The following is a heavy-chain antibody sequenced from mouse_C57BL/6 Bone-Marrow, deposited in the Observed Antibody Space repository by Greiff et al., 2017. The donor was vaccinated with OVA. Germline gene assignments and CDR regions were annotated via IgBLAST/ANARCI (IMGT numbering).Heavy chain of an antibody. CDR3: ARDNYELAWFAY. J-gene: IGHJ3*01. Sequence: VQLQQSGPELVKPGASVKISCKASGYAFSSSWMNWVKQRPGKGLEWIGRIYPGDGDTNYNGKFKGKATLTADKSSSTAYMQLSSLTSEDSAVYFCARDNYELAWFAYWGQGTLVTVSA. CDR2: IYPGDGDT. D-gene: IGHD1-3*01. CDR1: GYAFSSSW. V-gene: IGHV1-82*01.